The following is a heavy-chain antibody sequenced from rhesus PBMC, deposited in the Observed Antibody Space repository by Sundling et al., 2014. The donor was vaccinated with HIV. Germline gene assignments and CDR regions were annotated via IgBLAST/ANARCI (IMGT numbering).Heavy chain of an antibody. CDR3: ARRLGLRFDS. Sequence: QVQLQESGPGLVKPSETLSLTCAVSGGSISDSNWNWIRQVPGKGLEWIGFIGGSGGNTYDNPSLKNRVSISIDTSKNQFSLNLKSLTAADTAVYFCARRLGLRFDSWGQGVLVTVSS. D-gene: IGHD2-39*01. V-gene: IGHV4-165*02. CDR2: IGGSGGNT. J-gene: IGHJ4*01. CDR1: GGSISDSN.